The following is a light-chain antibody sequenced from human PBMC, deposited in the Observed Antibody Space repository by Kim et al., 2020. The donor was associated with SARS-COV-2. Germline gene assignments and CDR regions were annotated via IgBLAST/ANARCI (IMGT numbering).Light chain of an antibody. CDR1: NSDVGGYNY. J-gene: IGLJ2*01. Sequence: QSALTQPASVSGSPGQSITIPCSGTNSDVGGYNYVSWHQQHPGKAPKLMIYDVTNRPSGVSNRFSGSKSGNTASLTISGLQTEDEADYYCSSYTTSSTLVVFGGGTQLTVL. CDR2: DVT. V-gene: IGLV2-14*03. CDR3: SSYTTSSTLVV.